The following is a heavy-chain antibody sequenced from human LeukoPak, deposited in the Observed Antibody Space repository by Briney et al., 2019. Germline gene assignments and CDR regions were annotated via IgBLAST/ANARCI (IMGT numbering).Heavy chain of an antibody. D-gene: IGHD3-22*01. CDR3: ARERYYYDSSGYYYFDY. Sequence: GGSLRLSCAASGFTFDDYGMSWVCQAPGKGLEWVSGINWNGGSTGYADSVKGRFTISRDNAKNSLYLQMNSLRAEDTALYYCARERYYYDSSGYYYFDYWGQGTLVTVSS. V-gene: IGHV3-20*04. J-gene: IGHJ4*02. CDR2: INWNGGST. CDR1: GFTFDDYG.